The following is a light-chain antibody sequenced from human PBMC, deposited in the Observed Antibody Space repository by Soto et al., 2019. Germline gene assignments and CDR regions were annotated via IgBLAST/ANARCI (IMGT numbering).Light chain of an antibody. CDR1: QSVSSC. Sequence: EIVLTQSPATLSLSPGERATLSCRTSQSVSSCLAWYQQKPGQAPRLLIYDASNRATGIPARFSGSGSGTNFTLTISSLEPEDFGVYYCTKCSNWPLPLGGGTKVEIK. J-gene: IGKJ4*01. CDR2: DAS. CDR3: TKCSNWPLP. V-gene: IGKV3-11*01.